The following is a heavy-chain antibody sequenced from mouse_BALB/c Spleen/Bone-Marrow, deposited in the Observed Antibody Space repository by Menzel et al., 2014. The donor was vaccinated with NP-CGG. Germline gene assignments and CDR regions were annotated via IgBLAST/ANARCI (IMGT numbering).Heavy chain of an antibody. D-gene: IGHD1-1*01. CDR2: IGYSDST. V-gene: IGHV3-2*02. Sequence: EVQLQQSGPGLVKPSQSLSLTCTVTGYSITSDYACNWIRQFPGNQLEWMGYIGYSDSTSYNPSLKSRISITRDTSKNQFFLQLNSLTAEDTATYYCARSNYYGSSYCYFDYWGQGTTLTVSS. CDR1: GYSITSDYA. CDR3: ARSNYYGSSYCYFDY. J-gene: IGHJ2*01.